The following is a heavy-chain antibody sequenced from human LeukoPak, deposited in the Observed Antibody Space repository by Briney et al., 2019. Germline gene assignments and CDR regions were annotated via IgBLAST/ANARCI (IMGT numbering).Heavy chain of an antibody. CDR2: VKKDGIEK. D-gene: IGHD2-2*01. CDR3: ARGRYSSRSGGYYFDI. CDR1: GFTLSSDW. V-gene: IGHV3-7*01. J-gene: IGHJ4*02. Sequence: GGSLRLSCVVSGFTLSSDWMSWVRQAPGKGLEWVANVKKDGIEKYYVESVKGRFTISRDNAKNSLYLQMNSLRAEDTAVYYCARGRYSSRSGGYYFDIWGQGTLVTVSS.